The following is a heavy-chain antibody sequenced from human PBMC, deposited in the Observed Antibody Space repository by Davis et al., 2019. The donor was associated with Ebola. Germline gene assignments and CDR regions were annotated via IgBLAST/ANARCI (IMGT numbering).Heavy chain of an antibody. CDR1: GFTFYNYA. V-gene: IGHV3-30-3*01. Sequence: GESLKISCVASGFTFYNYAMHWVRQAPGKGLEWVALISYDGGYQYYADSVKGRFTISRDNSKNTLDLQMNSLGPADTAVYYCARGGIVAAHRGEYYMDVWGTGTTVTVSS. J-gene: IGHJ6*03. D-gene: IGHD6-19*01. CDR3: ARGGIVAAHRGEYYMDV. CDR2: ISYDGGYQ.